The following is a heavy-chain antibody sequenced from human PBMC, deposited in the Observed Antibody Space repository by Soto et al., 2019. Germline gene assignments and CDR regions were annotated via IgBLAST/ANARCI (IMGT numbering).Heavy chain of an antibody. J-gene: IGHJ6*02. D-gene: IGHD3-16*01. CDR1: GFTFSDYY. CDR3: AKDLWGVDPNYYGMDV. V-gene: IGHV3-11*06. Sequence: GGSLRLSCAASGFTFSDYYMSWIRQAPGKRLEWVSYISSSSSYTNYADSVKGRFTISRDNSKNTLYLQMNSLRAEDTAVYYCAKDLWGVDPNYYGMDVWGQGTTVTVSS. CDR2: ISSSSSYT.